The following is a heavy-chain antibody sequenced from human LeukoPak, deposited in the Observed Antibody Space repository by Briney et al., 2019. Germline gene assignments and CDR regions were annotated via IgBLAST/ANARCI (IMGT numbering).Heavy chain of an antibody. D-gene: IGHD1-1*01. Sequence: PSETLSLTRTVSGNSISSSSYYWGWIRQPPGKGLEWIGSIYYSGSTYYNPSLKSRVTISSDTSKNQFSLKLSSVTAADTAVYYCARLWRAAIDYGGQGTLVTVSS. J-gene: IGHJ4*02. CDR2: IYYSGST. CDR3: ARLWRAAIDY. V-gene: IGHV4-39*01. CDR1: GNSISSSSYY.